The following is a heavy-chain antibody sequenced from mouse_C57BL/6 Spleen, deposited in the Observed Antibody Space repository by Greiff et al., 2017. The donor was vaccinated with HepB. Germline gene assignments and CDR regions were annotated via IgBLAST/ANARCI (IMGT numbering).Heavy chain of an antibody. D-gene: IGHD2-3*01. J-gene: IGHJ4*01. CDR3: ARDEGYDGYYYAMDY. CDR2: ISDGGSYT. CDR1: GFTFSSYA. Sequence: EVKLEESGGGLVKPGGSLKLSCAASGFTFSSYAMYWVRQTPEKRLEWVATISDGGSYTYYPDNVKGRFTISRDNAKNNLYLQMSHLKSEDTAMYYCARDEGYDGYYYAMDYWGQGTSVTVSS. V-gene: IGHV5-4*01.